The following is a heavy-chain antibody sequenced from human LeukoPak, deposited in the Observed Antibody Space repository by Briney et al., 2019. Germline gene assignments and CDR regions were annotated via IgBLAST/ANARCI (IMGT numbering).Heavy chain of an antibody. D-gene: IGHD5/OR15-5a*01. J-gene: IGHJ6*03. CDR1: GGSLSSGRYY. Sequence: SETLSLTCTVSGGSLSSGRYYWSWIRQTAVKGLQWIGHIYISGSTNYSPSLKSRVTISLDTSNNQFSLNLSSVTAADTAVYYCARDVLSHSYYYMDVWGKGTTVTVSS. CDR2: IYISGST. CDR3: ARDVLSHSYYYMDV. V-gene: IGHV4-61*09.